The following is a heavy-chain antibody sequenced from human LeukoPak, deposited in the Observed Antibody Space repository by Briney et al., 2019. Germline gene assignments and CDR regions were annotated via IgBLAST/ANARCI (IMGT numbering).Heavy chain of an antibody. CDR1: GYTFTELC. CDR3: SAGRQYSLLDY. D-gene: IGHD5-18*01. CDR2: FDREDGGA. Sequence: VASVKVSFKVSGYTFTELCIYWVRQAPGKGLEWMATFDREDGGAIYAQRFQGRVTMTEDTSTDTAFLELTSLRSDDTAIYYCSAGRQYSLLDYWGQGTLVTVSS. V-gene: IGHV1-24*01. J-gene: IGHJ4*02.